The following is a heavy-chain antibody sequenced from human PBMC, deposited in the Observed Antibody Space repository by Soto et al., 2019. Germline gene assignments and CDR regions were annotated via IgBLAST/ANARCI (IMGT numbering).Heavy chain of an antibody. CDR1: GYTFTTGW. D-gene: IGHD3-16*01. V-gene: IGHV5-10-1*01. CDR2: IDPTDSYT. J-gene: IGHJ6*02. Sequence: GESLKISCQVSGYTFTTGWISWVRQMPGKGLEWMGGIDPTDSYTKYSPSFEGHVTISADKPISTAHLQWSSLRASNSAVYYCARLSRAPFALDVWGQGTTVTVSS. CDR3: ARLSRAPFALDV.